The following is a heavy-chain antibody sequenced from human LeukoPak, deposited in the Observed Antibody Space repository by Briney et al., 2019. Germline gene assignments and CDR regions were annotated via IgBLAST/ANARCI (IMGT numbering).Heavy chain of an antibody. Sequence: ASVKVSYKASGYTFTGYYMHWVRQAPGQGLEWMGWINPNSGGTNYAQKFQGRVTMTRDTSISTAYMELSRLRSDDTAVYYCARWLQWDYYYMDVWGKGTTVTVSS. J-gene: IGHJ6*03. CDR1: GYTFTGYY. V-gene: IGHV1-2*02. CDR3: ARWLQWDYYYMDV. CDR2: INPNSGGT. D-gene: IGHD5-24*01.